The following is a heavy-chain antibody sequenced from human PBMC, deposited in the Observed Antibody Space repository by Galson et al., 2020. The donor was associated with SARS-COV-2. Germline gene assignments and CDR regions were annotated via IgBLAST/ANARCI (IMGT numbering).Heavy chain of an antibody. J-gene: IGHJ2*01. CDR1: GYSFASYW. CDR2: IYPVDSDT. Sequence: GESLKISCKGSGYSFASYWIVWVRQMPGKGLEWMGIIYPVDSDTKYSPSFQGQVTISADTSISTAYLQWSSLKASDTAMYYCAGRAGTYSGWYFDLWGRGTLVTVSS. V-gene: IGHV5-51*01. D-gene: IGHD1-26*01. CDR3: AGRAGTYSGWYFDL.